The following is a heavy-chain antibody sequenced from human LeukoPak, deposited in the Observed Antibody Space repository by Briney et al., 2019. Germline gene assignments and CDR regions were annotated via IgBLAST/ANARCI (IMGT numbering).Heavy chain of an antibody. D-gene: IGHD6-19*01. V-gene: IGHV4-39*07. J-gene: IGHJ4*02. CDR1: GGSVSGSSYY. CDR2: INHSGST. CDR3: ASSGWYRGY. Sequence: ASETLSLTCTVSGGSVSGSSYYWTWIRQPPGKGLEWIGEINHSGSTTYNPSLKSRVTISVDTSKNQFSLKLSSVTAADTAVYYCASSGWYRGYWGQGTLVTVSS.